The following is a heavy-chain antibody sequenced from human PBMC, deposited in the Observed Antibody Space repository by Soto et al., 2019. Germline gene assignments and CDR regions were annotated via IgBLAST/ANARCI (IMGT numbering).Heavy chain of an antibody. CDR3: ASSYCDCSGFPYYYYFYGMDV. D-gene: IGHD3-22*01. CDR1: GGTFSSYA. V-gene: IGHV1-69*06. J-gene: IGHJ6*02. CDR2: IIPIFGTA. Sequence: SVKVSCKASGGTFSSYAISWVRQAPGQGLEWMGGIIPIFGTANYAQKFQGRVTITADKSASTAYRELSSLRFENTALYYYASSYCDCSGFPYYYYFYGMDVWCQGTTVTVSS.